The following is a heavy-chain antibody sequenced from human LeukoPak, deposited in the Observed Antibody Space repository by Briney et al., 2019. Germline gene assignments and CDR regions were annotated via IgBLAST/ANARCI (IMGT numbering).Heavy chain of an antibody. CDR2: ISAYNGNT. J-gene: IGHJ6*03. V-gene: IGHV1-18*01. Sequence: ASVKVSCKASGYTFTSYGISWVRQAPGQGLEWMGWISAYNGNTNYAQKLQGRVTMTTDTSTSTAYMELRSLRSDDTAVYYCARVLPESSIAARVDYYYYMDVWGKGTTVTVSS. CDR1: GYTFTSYG. CDR3: ARVLPESSIAARVDYYYYMDV. D-gene: IGHD6-6*01.